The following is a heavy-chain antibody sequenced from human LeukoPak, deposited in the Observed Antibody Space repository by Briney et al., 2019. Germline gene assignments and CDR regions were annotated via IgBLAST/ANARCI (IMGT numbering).Heavy chain of an antibody. Sequence: KPSETLSLTCTVSGGSINDYYWTWIRQPPGKGLEWIGYLYHAGNTSYNPSLESRVTMSLGTSRDQFSLELRSVTAADTAVYYCARTKDGVFFGLQAFDLWGHGTMVTVSS. V-gene: IGHV4-59*01. J-gene: IGHJ3*01. D-gene: IGHD3-10*01. CDR1: GGSINDYY. CDR2: LYHAGNT. CDR3: ARTKDGVFFGLQAFDL.